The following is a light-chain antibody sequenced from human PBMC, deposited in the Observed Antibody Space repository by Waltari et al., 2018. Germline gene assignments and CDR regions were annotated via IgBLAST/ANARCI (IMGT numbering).Light chain of an antibody. CDR2: AAS. Sequence: DIQMTQSPSSLSASVGDRVTITCRASQSIGSYLNWYQHKLGKAPKLLIYAASSLQSGVPSRCSGSGSGTDFTLTISSLQPEDFATDYCQQSYSTLLFTFGPGTKVDIK. CDR3: QQSYSTLLFT. J-gene: IGKJ3*01. CDR1: QSIGSY. V-gene: IGKV1-39*01.